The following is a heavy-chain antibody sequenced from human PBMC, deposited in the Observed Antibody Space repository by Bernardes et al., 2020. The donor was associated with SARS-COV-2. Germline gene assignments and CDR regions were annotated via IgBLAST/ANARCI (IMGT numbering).Heavy chain of an antibody. J-gene: IGHJ5*02. CDR1: GFTFSAFG. CDR3: ATVVGYSYGGGWFDP. V-gene: IGHV3-30*03. D-gene: IGHD5-12*01. CDR2: LSYDGSNQ. Sequence: GGSLRLSCEASGFTFSAFGMHWVRQAPGKGLAWVAALSYDGSNQYYADSVRGRFTISRDNSKNMLYLQMSSLRTEDTAVYYCATVVGYSYGGGWFDPWGQGTLVTVSS.